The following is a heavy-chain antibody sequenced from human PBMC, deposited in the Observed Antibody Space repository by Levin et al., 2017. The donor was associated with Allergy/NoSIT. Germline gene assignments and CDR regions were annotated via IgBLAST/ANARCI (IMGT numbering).Heavy chain of an antibody. J-gene: IGHJ4*02. Sequence: GGSLRLSCAASGFTFSSYWMSWVRQAPGKGLEWVANIKQDGSEKYYVDSVKGRFTISRDNAKNSLYLQMNSLRAEDTAVYYCARDLGLVVPAGIDYWGQGTLVTVSS. V-gene: IGHV3-7*01. CDR1: GFTFSSYW. CDR3: ARDLGLVVPAGIDY. D-gene: IGHD2-2*01. CDR2: IKQDGSEK.